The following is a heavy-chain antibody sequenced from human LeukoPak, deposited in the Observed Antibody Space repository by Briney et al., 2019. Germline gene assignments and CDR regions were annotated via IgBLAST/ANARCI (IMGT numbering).Heavy chain of an antibody. CDR2: ISGSGDST. CDR1: GFTFSNYG. Sequence: PGGSLRLSFAAPGFTFSNYGMSWVRQAPGKGLEWVSSISGSGDSTYYADSVKGRFTISRDNSKNTLYLQMNSLRAEDTAVYYCAKDRGIISDYWGQGTLVTVSS. CDR3: AKDRGIISDY. D-gene: IGHD3-10*01. V-gene: IGHV3-23*01. J-gene: IGHJ4*02.